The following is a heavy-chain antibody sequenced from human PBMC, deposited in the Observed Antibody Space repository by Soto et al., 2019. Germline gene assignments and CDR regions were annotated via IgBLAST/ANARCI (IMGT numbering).Heavy chain of an antibody. Sequence: GGSLRLSCAASGFTFSTSALHWVRQAPGKGLEWVALISFDGSHKYYADSVKGRFTISRDNSNNTLYLQMDSLRAEDTAVYYCAIDSPEGPYFDYWGQGTQVTVSS. J-gene: IGHJ4*02. CDR3: AIDSPEGPYFDY. CDR1: GFTFSTSA. D-gene: IGHD3-16*01. CDR2: ISFDGSHK. V-gene: IGHV3-30-3*01.